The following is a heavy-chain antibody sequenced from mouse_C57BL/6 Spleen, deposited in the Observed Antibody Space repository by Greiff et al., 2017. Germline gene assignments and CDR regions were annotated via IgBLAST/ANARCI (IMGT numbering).Heavy chain of an antibody. J-gene: IGHJ3*01. CDR2: IYPGDGAT. D-gene: IGHD3-2*02. CDR1: GYAFSSSW. V-gene: IGHV1-82*01. CDR3: ARRERDSSGFSFAY. Sequence: VQLQQSGPELVKPGASVKISCKASGYAFSSSWMNWVKQRPGKGLEWIGRIYPGDGATNYNGKFKGKATLTADKSSSTAYMQLSSLTSEDSAVYFCARRERDSSGFSFAYWGQGTLVTVSA.